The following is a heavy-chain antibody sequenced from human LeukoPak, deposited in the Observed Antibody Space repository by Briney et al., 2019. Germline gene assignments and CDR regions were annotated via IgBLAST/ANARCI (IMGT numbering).Heavy chain of an antibody. CDR1: VYTFSTCG. CDR3: ARKILAVHSYNY. V-gene: IGHV1-18*01. CDR2: INTDTGST. Sequence: ASVEVSCKASVYTFSTCGISWVRQAPGQGPEWMGWINTDTGSTYYAQKFQGRVTLTRDTSTSTAYMELRSLTSDDTAIYYCARKILAVHSYNYWGQGTLVTVSS. D-gene: IGHD2-8*02. J-gene: IGHJ4*02.